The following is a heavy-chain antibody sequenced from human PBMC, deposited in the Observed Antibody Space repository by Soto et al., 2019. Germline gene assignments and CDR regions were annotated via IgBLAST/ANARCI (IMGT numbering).Heavy chain of an antibody. CDR1: GFTFSSYA. J-gene: IGHJ6*02. V-gene: IGHV3-33*08. D-gene: IGHD3-3*01. Sequence: TGGSLRLSCAASGFTFSSYAMHWVRQAPGKGLEWVAVIWYDGSNKYYADSVKGRFTISRDNSKNTLYLQMNSLRAEDTAVYYCARDWAIFGEYYGMDVWGQGTTVTVSS. CDR3: ARDWAIFGEYYGMDV. CDR2: IWYDGSNK.